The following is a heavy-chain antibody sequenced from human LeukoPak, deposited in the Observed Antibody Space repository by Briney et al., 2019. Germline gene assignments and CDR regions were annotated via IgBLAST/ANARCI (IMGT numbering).Heavy chain of an antibody. Sequence: SVKVSCKASGGTFSSYAISWVRQAPGQGLKWMGRIIPIFGTANYAQKFQGRVTITTDESTSTAYMELSSLRSEDTAVYYCAVTGLYNYYYYYYMDVWGKGTTVTVSS. V-gene: IGHV1-69*05. D-gene: IGHD7-27*01. CDR2: IIPIFGTA. J-gene: IGHJ6*03. CDR3: AVTGLYNYYYYYYMDV. CDR1: GGTFSSYA.